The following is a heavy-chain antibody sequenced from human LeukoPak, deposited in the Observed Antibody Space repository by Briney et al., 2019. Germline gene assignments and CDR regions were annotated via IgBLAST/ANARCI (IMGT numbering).Heavy chain of an antibody. CDR2: ISGSGSYI. J-gene: IGHJ6*02. V-gene: IGHV3-21*01. Sequence: GGSLRLSCAASGFTFSSYSMNWVRQAPGKGLEWVSSISGSGSYICYADSVKGRFTISRDNAKNSLYLQMNSLRAEDTAVYYCASGYSYGNYYYYGMDVWGQGTTVTVSS. CDR3: ASGYSYGNYYYYGMDV. D-gene: IGHD5-18*01. CDR1: GFTFSSYS.